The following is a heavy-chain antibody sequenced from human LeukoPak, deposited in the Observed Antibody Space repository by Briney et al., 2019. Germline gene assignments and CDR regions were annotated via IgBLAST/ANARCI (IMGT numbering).Heavy chain of an antibody. Sequence: PSETLPLTCTVSGGSISSHYWSRVRPSPGKGLEWIGYIFYSGDTDYNPSLKSRVTISIDTSKKHLSLKLGSVTAADTAVYYCARGRYCSADICSGGDAFDIWGQGTMVSVSS. CDR2: IFYSGDT. J-gene: IGHJ3*02. CDR3: ARGRYCSADICSGGDAFDI. V-gene: IGHV4-59*11. D-gene: IGHD2-15*01. CDR1: GGSISSHY.